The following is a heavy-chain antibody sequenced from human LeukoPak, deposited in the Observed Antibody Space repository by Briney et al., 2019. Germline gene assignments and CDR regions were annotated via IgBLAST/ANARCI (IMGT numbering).Heavy chain of an antibody. CDR3: ARCSSCLNSFYFYYMDV. V-gene: IGHV3-53*01. D-gene: IGHD2-2*01. CDR2: INRGGTT. J-gene: IGHJ6*03. CDR1: GFSVSNDY. Sequence: PGGSLRLSCAVSGFSVSNDYINWVRQAPGKGLEWVSVINRGGTTYYADSVKGRFTFSRDNSKNTVYLKMNSLRAEDTAVYFCARCSSCLNSFYFYYMDVWAKGPRSPSP.